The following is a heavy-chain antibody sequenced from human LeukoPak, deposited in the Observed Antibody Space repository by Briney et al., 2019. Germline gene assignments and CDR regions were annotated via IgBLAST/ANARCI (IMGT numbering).Heavy chain of an antibody. CDR1: GFTISSNY. J-gene: IGHJ4*02. Sequence: GGSLRLSCAASGFTISSNYMNWVRQAPGKGLEWVSVIYSGGTTYYADSVKGRFTISRDSSKNTLYLQMNSLRAEDTAVYYCARGSGDVIDYWGQGTLVTVSS. D-gene: IGHD4-17*01. V-gene: IGHV3-53*01. CDR2: IYSGGTT. CDR3: ARGSGDVIDY.